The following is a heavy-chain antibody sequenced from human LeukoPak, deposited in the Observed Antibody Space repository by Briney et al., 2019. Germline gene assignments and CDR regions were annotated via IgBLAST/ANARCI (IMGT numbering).Heavy chain of an antibody. V-gene: IGHV1-46*01. CDR1: GYTFTSYY. CDR3: ARDLRGYSYYYGMDV. Sequence: ASVKVSCKASGYTFTSYYMHWVRQAPEQGLEWMGIINPSGGSTSYAQKFQGRVTMTRDTSTSTVYMELSSLRSEDTAVYYCARDLRGYSYYYGMDVWGQGTTVTVSS. D-gene: IGHD5-12*01. CDR2: INPSGGST. J-gene: IGHJ6*02.